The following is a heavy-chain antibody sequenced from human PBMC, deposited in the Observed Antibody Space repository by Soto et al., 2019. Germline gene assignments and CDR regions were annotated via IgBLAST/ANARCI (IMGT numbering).Heavy chain of an antibody. CDR2: ISWNSGII. CDR3: AKVAGALVGGMDV. J-gene: IGHJ6*02. Sequence: GGSLRLSCAASGFTFDDYAMHWVRQAPGKGLEWVSGISWNSGIIGYADSVKGRFTISRDNAKNSLYLQMNSLRAEDTALYYCAKVAGALVGGMDVWGQGTTVTVSS. CDR1: GFTFDDYA. V-gene: IGHV3-9*01. D-gene: IGHD3-9*01.